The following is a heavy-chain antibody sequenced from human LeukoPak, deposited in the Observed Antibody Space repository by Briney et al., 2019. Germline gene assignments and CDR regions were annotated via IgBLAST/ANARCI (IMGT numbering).Heavy chain of an antibody. Sequence: TSETLSLTCAVYGGSFSGYYWSWIRQPPGKGLEWIGEINHSGSTNYNPSLKSRVTISVDTSKNQFSLKLSSVTAADTAVYYCARGRQYNWFDPWGQGTLVTVSS. J-gene: IGHJ5*02. D-gene: IGHD6-19*01. CDR2: INHSGST. V-gene: IGHV4-34*01. CDR1: GGSFSGYY. CDR3: ARGRQYNWFDP.